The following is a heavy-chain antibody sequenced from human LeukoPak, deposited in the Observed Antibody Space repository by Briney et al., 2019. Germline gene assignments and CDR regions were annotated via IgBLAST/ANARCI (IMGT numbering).Heavy chain of an antibody. J-gene: IGHJ5*02. V-gene: IGHV1-2*02. Sequence: ASVKVSCKPSGHTFTDYSIHWLRQVPGQGPEWIGWINPKNGGTNCAQTFQGRVTMTRDTSITTAYMELSSLRSDDTAVYYCARDLYCNSAKCYSNWFDTWGQGTLVTVSS. CDR3: ARDLYCNSAKCYSNWFDT. D-gene: IGHD2/OR15-2a*01. CDR1: GHTFTDYS. CDR2: INPKNGGT.